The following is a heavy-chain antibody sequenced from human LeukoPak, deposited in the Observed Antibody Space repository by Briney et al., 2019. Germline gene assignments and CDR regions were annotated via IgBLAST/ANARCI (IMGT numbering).Heavy chain of an antibody. Sequence: SETLSLTCTVSGGSLITYYWNWIRQPAGKGLEWIGRVYTNGGTNHNPSLKSRLTVSVDTSKNQFSLSLSSVTAADTAVYYCASGSDSIGYSGGGILDYWGQGILVTVSS. J-gene: IGHJ4*02. D-gene: IGHD6-19*01. CDR1: GGSLITYY. CDR2: VYTNGGT. V-gene: IGHV4-4*07. CDR3: ASGSDSIGYSGGGILDY.